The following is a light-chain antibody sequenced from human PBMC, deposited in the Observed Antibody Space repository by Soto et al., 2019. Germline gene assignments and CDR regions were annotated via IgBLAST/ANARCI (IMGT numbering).Light chain of an antibody. J-gene: IGKJ4*01. CDR2: KAS. CDR3: QQYKNYSLT. V-gene: IGKV1-5*03. Sequence: DIQMTQSPSTLSASVGDRVTITCRASQSISNWLAWYQQKPWKAPKLLIYKASSLESGVPSRFSGSGSGTDFTLTISSLQPDDFATYYCQQYKNYSLTFGGGTKVEIK. CDR1: QSISNW.